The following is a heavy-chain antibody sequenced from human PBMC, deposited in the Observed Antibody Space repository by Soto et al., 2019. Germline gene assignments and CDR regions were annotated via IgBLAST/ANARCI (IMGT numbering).Heavy chain of an antibody. D-gene: IGHD3-16*01. CDR3: ARGPRLGFYGMDV. Sequence: EVQLVESGGGLVQPGGSLRLSCAASGFTSSSYWMHWVRQAPGKGLVWVSRINSGEGSITGYADSVKGRFTVSRDNAKNTLYLQLNSLGVEDTAVYYCARGPRLGFYGMDVWGQGTTVTVSS. CDR2: INSGEGSIT. J-gene: IGHJ6*02. V-gene: IGHV3-74*01. CDR1: GFTSSSYW.